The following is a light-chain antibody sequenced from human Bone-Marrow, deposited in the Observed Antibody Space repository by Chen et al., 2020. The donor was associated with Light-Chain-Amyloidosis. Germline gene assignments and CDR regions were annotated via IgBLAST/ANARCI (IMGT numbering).Light chain of an antibody. CDR3: QVWDRSSDRPV. CDR2: DES. V-gene: IGLV3-21*02. CDR1: NIGSTS. J-gene: IGLJ3*02. Sequence: SYVLTQPSSVSVAPGQTATIVGGGNNIGSTSVHWYQQTPGQAPLLVVYDESDRPTGIPERLSGSNSGNTATLTISRVEAGDEADYYCQVWDRSSDRPVFGGGTKLTVL.